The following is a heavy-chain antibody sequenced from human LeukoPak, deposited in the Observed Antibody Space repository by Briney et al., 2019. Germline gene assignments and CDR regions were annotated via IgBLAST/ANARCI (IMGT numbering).Heavy chain of an antibody. CDR2: ISGNGGNA. V-gene: IGHV3-23*01. J-gene: IGHJ4*01. Sequence: PGGSLRLSCAASGFTFDSYAMSWVRQAPGKGLDWVSIISGNGGNAYYADSVKGRLTISRDNSKNTLYLQMNSLRAEDAAVYYCAKRIAAGGMVFDYWGQGTLVTVSS. CDR1: GFTFDSYA. D-gene: IGHD6-13*01. CDR3: AKRIAAGGMVFDY.